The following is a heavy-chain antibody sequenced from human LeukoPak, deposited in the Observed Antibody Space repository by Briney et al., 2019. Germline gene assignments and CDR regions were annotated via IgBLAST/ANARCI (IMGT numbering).Heavy chain of an antibody. CDR1: GGSVSNYY. CDR3: ATRKLGNDY. V-gene: IGHV4-59*02. CDR2: IYYTET. J-gene: IGHJ4*02. Sequence: SETLSLTCTVSGGSVSNYYWSWIRQSPGKGLEWIGYIYYTETSYNPSLKSRVTISADTSKNQFSLKLYSETAADTAVYYCATRKLGNDYWGQGTLVTVSS. D-gene: IGHD7-27*01.